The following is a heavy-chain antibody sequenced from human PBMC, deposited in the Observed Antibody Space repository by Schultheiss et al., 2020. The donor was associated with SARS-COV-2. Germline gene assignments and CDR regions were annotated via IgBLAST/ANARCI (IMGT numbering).Heavy chain of an antibody. J-gene: IGHJ4*02. CDR3: ARRRKANWGSTDY. V-gene: IGHV4-31*03. D-gene: IGHD7-27*01. Sequence: SETLSLTCTVSGDSISSGAYYWSWLRQHPGMGLEWIGNIYYSGSTYYNPSLKSRVTISVDTSKNQFSLKLSSVTAADTAVYYCARRRKANWGSTDYWGQGTLVTVSS. CDR1: GDSISSGAYY. CDR2: IYYSGST.